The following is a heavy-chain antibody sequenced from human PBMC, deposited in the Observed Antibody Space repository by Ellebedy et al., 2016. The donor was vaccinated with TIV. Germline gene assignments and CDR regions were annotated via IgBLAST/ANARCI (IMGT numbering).Heavy chain of an antibody. D-gene: IGHD4-17*01. CDR1: GYNFSNNW. V-gene: IGHV5-10-1*01. J-gene: IGHJ4*02. CDR3: ARSGDSDFDS. CDR2: IHPSDSDT. Sequence: GESLKISCKISGYNFSNNWISWVRQQPGKGLEWMGRIHPSDSDTDYRPSFRGHVTMSVDKSISFAFLQWSSLQASDTAMYYCARSGDSDFDSWGQGTVVTVSP.